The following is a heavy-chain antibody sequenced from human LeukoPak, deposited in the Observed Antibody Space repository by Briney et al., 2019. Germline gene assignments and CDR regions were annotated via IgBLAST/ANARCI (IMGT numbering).Heavy chain of an antibody. Sequence: SETLSLTCTVSGGSISSYYWSWIRQPPGKGLEWIGYIYYSGSTNYNPSLKSRVTISVDTSKNQFSLKLSSVTAADTAVYYCARRGSRRTPFDYWGQGTLVTVSS. J-gene: IGHJ4*02. D-gene: IGHD2-15*01. CDR3: ARRGSRRTPFDY. CDR1: GGSISSYY. V-gene: IGHV4-59*08. CDR2: IYYSGST.